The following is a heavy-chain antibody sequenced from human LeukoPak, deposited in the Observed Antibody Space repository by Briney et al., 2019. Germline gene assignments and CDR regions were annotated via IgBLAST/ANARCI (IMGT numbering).Heavy chain of an antibody. CDR1: GFIFRSYA. D-gene: IGHD3-3*01. CDR3: ATFGVIVRNDYLDY. Sequence: GGSLRLSCVGSGFIFRSYAVTWVRQAPGKGLEWVSSITANGDATYYADSVKGRFTISRDNSKNTLYLQMSSLRAEDTAVYYCATFGVIVRNDYLDYWGQEPGSPSPQ. V-gene: IGHV3-23*01. CDR2: ITANGDAT. J-gene: IGHJ4*01.